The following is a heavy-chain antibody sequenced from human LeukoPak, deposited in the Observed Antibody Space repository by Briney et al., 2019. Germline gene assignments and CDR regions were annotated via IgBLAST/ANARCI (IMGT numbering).Heavy chain of an antibody. D-gene: IGHD3-22*01. Sequence: GGSLRLSCAASGFTFSSYAMSWVRQAPGKGLEWVSAISGSGGSTYYADSVKGRFTISRDNPKNTLYLQMNSLRAEDTAVYYCAKGSEITMIVVVITTFLDYWGQGTLVTVSS. CDR1: GFTFSSYA. CDR2: ISGSGGST. J-gene: IGHJ4*02. V-gene: IGHV3-23*01. CDR3: AKGSEITMIVVVITTFLDY.